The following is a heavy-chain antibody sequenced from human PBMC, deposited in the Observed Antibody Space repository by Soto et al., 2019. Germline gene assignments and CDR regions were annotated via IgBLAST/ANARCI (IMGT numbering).Heavy chain of an antibody. CDR2: IWYDGSNK. Sequence: GGSLSLSCGASGFTFSSYGMHWVRQAPGKGLEWVAVIWYDGSNKYYADSVKGRFTISRDNSKNTLYLQMNSLRAEDTAVYYCARAPPMVRGVIPFDYWGQGTLVTVSS. CDR1: GFTFSSYG. J-gene: IGHJ4*02. V-gene: IGHV3-33*01. CDR3: ARAPPMVRGVIPFDY. D-gene: IGHD3-10*01.